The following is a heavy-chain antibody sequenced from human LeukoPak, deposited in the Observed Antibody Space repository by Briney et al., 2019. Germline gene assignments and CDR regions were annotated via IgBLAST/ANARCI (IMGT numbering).Heavy chain of an antibody. CDR2: VSHDGIQT. V-gene: IGHV3-30-3*01. CDR1: GFTFSNYA. J-gene: IGHJ4*02. CDR3: ARDGGGGYNQIDF. D-gene: IGHD5-24*01. Sequence: GGSLRLSCAASGFTFSNYAMHWVRQGLVKGLESMAVVSHDGIQTYYADSVKGRFTISRDNSKSTLFLQMNSLRAEDTAVYYCARDGGGGYNQIDFWGRGTLVTVSS.